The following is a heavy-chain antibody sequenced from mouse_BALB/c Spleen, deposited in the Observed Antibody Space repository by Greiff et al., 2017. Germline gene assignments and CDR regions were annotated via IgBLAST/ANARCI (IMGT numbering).Heavy chain of an antibody. J-gene: IGHJ3*01. D-gene: IGHD2-2*01. Sequence: EVKVVESGGGLVQPGGSLRLSCATSGFTFTDYYMSWVRQPPGKALEWLGFIRNKANGYTTEYSASVKGRFTISRDNSQSILYLQMNTLRAEDSATYYCARDVIYYGYAWFAYWGQGTLVTVSA. CDR1: GFTFTDYY. CDR3: ARDVIYYGYAWFAY. CDR2: IRNKANGYTT. V-gene: IGHV7-3*02.